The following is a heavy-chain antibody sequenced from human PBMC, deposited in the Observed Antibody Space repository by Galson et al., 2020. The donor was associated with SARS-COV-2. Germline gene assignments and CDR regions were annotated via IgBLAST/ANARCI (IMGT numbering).Heavy chain of an antibody. J-gene: IGHJ4*02. CDR3: ARDVFGVTFDY. Sequence: SETLSLTCTVSGGSISNYYWSWIRQPAGKGLEWIGRMYTSGSRNYNPSLKSRVTMSVDTSKKQFSLKLTSVTAADTAVYYCARDVFGVTFDYWGQGILVTVSS. CDR2: MYTSGSR. CDR1: GGSISNYY. D-gene: IGHD2-8*01. V-gene: IGHV4-4*07.